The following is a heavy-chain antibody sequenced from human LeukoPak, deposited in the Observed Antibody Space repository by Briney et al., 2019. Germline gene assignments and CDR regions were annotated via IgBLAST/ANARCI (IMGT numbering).Heavy chain of an antibody. CDR3: AREPLRHQPVDY. CDR1: GFTFSSYS. Sequence: GGSLRLSCAASGFTFSSYSMNWVRQAPGKGLEWVSAISSSSSYIYYADSVKGRFTISRDNAKNSLYLQMNSLRAEDTAVYYCAREPLRHQPVDYWGQGTLVTVSS. CDR2: ISSSSSYI. D-gene: IGHD3-16*01. J-gene: IGHJ4*02. V-gene: IGHV3-21*01.